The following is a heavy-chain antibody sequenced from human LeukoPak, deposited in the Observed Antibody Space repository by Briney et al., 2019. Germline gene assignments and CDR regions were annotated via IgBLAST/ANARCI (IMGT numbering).Heavy chain of an antibody. CDR2: TYYSGST. V-gene: IGHV4-30-4*08. CDR1: GGPLSRGGDY. CDR3: AGERRFHAFDI. Sequence: PSQTLSLTCTVSGGPLSRGGDYWTWIRQHPGKGLEWIGNTYYSGSTCYNPSLKSRVTISVDTSKNQFSLKLTSVTAADTAVYYCAGERRFHAFDIWGQGTMVTVSS. D-gene: IGHD3-10*01. J-gene: IGHJ3*02.